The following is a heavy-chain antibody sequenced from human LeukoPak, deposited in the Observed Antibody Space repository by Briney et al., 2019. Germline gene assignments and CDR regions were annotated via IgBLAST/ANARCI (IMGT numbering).Heavy chain of an antibody. CDR2: INPNSGGT. V-gene: IGHV1-2*06. Sequence: ASVKVSCKASGYTFTGYYMHWVRQAPGQGLEWMGRINPNSGGTNYAQKFQGRVTMTRDTSISTAYMELSRLRSDDTAVYYCASSTIGSGDDAFDIWGQGTMVTVSS. D-gene: IGHD3-10*01. CDR1: GYTFTGYY. J-gene: IGHJ3*02. CDR3: ASSTIGSGDDAFDI.